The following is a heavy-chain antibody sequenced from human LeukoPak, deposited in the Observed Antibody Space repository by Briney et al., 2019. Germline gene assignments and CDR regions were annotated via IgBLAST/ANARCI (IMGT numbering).Heavy chain of an antibody. J-gene: IGHJ6*02. CDR3: ARGLKLYYYGSGSLDYYYYYGMDV. Sequence: PSETLSLTCTVSGGSISSYYWSWIRQPAGKGLEWIGRIYPSGNTDYNPSLKSRVTMSVDTSKNQFSLKLSSVTAADTAVYYCARGLKLYYYGSGSLDYYYYYGMDVWGQGTTVTVSS. CDR1: GGSISSYY. V-gene: IGHV4-4*07. CDR2: IYPSGNT. D-gene: IGHD3-10*01.